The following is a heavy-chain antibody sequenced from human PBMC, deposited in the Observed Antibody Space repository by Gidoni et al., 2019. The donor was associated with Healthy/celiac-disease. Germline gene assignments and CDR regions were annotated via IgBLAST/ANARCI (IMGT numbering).Heavy chain of an antibody. Sequence: QVQLQESGPGLVKPSQTLSLPCTVSGGSLSSGGYYWSWIRQHPGKGLEWIGYIYYSGSTYYNPSLKSRVTISVDTSKNQFSLKLSSVTAADTAVYYCARDPMYYYYGMDVWGQGTTVTVSS. CDR2: IYYSGST. J-gene: IGHJ6*02. CDR3: ARDPMYYYYGMDV. CDR1: GGSLSSGGYY. V-gene: IGHV4-31*03.